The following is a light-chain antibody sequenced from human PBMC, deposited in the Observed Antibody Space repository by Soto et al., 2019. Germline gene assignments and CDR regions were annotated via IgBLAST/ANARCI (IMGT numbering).Light chain of an antibody. CDR3: HQTYITPWM. J-gene: IGKJ1*01. V-gene: IGKV1-6*01. CDR1: QGIRND. CDR2: AAS. Sequence: AIQMTQSPSSLSASVGDRVTITCRASQGIRNDLGWYQQKPGKAPKLLIYAASTLQSGVPSRFSGSGSGADFTLTISSLQPEDFATYFCHQTYITPWMFGQGTKVDIK.